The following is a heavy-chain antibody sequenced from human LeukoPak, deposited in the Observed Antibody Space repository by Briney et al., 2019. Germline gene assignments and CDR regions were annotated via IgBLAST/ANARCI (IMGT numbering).Heavy chain of an antibody. CDR3: ARFRRDFWSGKTYYFDY. J-gene: IGHJ4*02. V-gene: IGHV3-7*03. CDR2: IKQDGSEK. D-gene: IGHD3-3*01. CDR1: GFTFSSYW. Sequence: GSLRLSCAASGFTFSSYWMSWVRQAPGKGLEWVANIKQDGSEKYYVDSVKGRFTISRDNAKNPLYLQMNSLRAEDTAVYYCARFRRDFWSGKTYYFDYWGQGTLVTVSS.